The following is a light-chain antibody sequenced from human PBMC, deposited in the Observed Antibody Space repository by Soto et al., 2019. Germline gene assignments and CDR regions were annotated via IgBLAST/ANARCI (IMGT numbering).Light chain of an antibody. V-gene: IGKV1-39*01. J-gene: IGKJ1*01. Sequence: DIQMTQSPSSLSASVGDRVTVTCRASQSITTYLNWYQQKPGKAPKLLIYAASSLQSGVPSRFSGSGSGPDFTLTITSLQPEDFATYICQQSYGTPWTFGQGTKVEIK. CDR2: AAS. CDR3: QQSYGTPWT. CDR1: QSITTY.